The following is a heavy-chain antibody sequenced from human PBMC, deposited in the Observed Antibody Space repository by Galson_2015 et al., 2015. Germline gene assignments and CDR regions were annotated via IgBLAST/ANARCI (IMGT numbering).Heavy chain of an antibody. Sequence: SLRLSCAASGFTFSSYGMHWVRQAPGKGLEWVAVISYDGSNKYYADSVKGRFTISRDNSKNTLYLQMNSLRAEDTAVYYCARDGWGFGDPFTDYYYGMDVWGQGTTVTVSS. CDR3: ARDGWGFGDPFTDYYYGMDV. J-gene: IGHJ6*02. CDR2: ISYDGSNK. CDR1: GFTFSSYG. V-gene: IGHV3-30*03. D-gene: IGHD3-10*01.